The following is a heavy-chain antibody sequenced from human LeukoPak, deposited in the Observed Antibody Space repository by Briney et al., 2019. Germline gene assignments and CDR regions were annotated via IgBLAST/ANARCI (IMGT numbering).Heavy chain of an antibody. V-gene: IGHV3-30*02. J-gene: IGHJ4*02. D-gene: IGHD6-19*01. CDR2: IRYDGSNK. CDR1: GFIFNTYV. Sequence: GGSLRLSCAASGFIFNTYVMHWVRQALGKGLEWLAFIRYDGSNKYYADSVKGRFTISRDNSKNTLYLQMNSLRAEDTAVYYCARGSGWYTGYFDYWGQGTLVTVSS. CDR3: ARGSGWYTGYFDY.